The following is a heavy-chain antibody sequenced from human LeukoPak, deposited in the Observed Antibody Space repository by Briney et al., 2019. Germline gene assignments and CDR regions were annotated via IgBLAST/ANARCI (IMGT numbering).Heavy chain of an antibody. Sequence: GGSLRLSCAASGFTVSSNYMNWARQAPGKGLEWVPIIYSGGSTYYADSVKGRFTISRDNSKNTLYLQMNSLRAEDTAVYYCARDAVDTANAVWGQGTTVTVSS. CDR3: ARDAVDTANAV. V-gene: IGHV3-53*01. CDR2: IYSGGST. CDR1: GFTVSSNY. J-gene: IGHJ6*02. D-gene: IGHD5-18*01.